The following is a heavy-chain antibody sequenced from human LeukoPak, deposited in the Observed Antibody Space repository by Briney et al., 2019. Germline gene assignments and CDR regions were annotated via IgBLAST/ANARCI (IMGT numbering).Heavy chain of an antibody. Sequence: SGGSLRLSCAASGFAFSSYAMSWVRQAPGKGLEWVSAISASGGSTYYADSVKGRFTISRDNSNNTLYLQMNSLRAEDTAVYYCARTSDYYGSGSYDYWGQGTLVTVSS. CDR3: ARTSDYYGSGSYDY. V-gene: IGHV3-23*01. CDR1: GFAFSSYA. CDR2: ISASGGST. J-gene: IGHJ4*02. D-gene: IGHD3-10*01.